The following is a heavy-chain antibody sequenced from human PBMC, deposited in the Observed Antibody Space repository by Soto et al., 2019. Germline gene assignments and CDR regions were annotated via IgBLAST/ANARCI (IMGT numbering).Heavy chain of an antibody. Sequence: GGSLRLSCAASGFTVSSNYMSWVRQAPGKGLEWVSVIYSGGSTYYADSVKGRFTISRDNSKNTLYLQMNSLRAEDTAVYYCASGSKLNAFDIWGQGTMVTVSS. CDR3: ASGSKLNAFDI. D-gene: IGHD6-13*01. CDR1: GFTVSSNY. CDR2: IYSGGST. V-gene: IGHV3-53*01. J-gene: IGHJ3*02.